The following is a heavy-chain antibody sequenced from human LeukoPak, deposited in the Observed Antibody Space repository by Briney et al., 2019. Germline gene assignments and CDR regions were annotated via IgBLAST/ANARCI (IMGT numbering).Heavy chain of an antibody. J-gene: IGHJ6*02. CDR3: ARLYSEVAATLRGYYGMDV. V-gene: IGHV4-31*03. Sequence: PSETLSLTCTVSGGSISSGGYYWSWIRQHPGKGLEWIGYIYYSGSTYYNPSLKSRVTISVDTSKNQFSLKLSSVTAADTAVYYCARLYSEVAATLRGYYGMDVWGQGTTVTVSS. CDR2: IYYSGST. CDR1: GGSISSGGYY. D-gene: IGHD2-15*01.